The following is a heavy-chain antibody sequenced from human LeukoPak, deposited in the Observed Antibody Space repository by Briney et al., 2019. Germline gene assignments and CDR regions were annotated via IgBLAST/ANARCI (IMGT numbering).Heavy chain of an antibody. Sequence: ASVKVSCKASGYTFTGYYMHWVRQAPGQGLEWMGWINPNSGGTNYAQKFQGRVTMTRDTSISTAYMELSRLRSDDTAVYYCARVQWIAAREYYFGYWGQGTLVTVSS. CDR3: ARVQWIAAREYYFGY. CDR2: INPNSGGT. V-gene: IGHV1-2*02. J-gene: IGHJ4*02. CDR1: GYTFTGYY. D-gene: IGHD6-6*01.